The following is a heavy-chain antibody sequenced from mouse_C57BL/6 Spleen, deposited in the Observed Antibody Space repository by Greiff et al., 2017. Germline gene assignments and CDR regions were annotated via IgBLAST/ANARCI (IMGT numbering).Heavy chain of an antibody. CDR3: ARRDYGSSAMDY. CDR2: IHPNSGST. Sequence: QVQLQQSGAELVKPGASVKLSCKASGYTFTSYWMHWVKQRPGQGLEWIGLIHPNSGSTDYNEKFKSKATLTVDKSSSTAYMQLSSLTSEDSAVYYCARRDYGSSAMDYWGQGTTLTVSS. CDR1: GYTFTSYW. V-gene: IGHV1-64*01. D-gene: IGHD1-1*01. J-gene: IGHJ4*01.